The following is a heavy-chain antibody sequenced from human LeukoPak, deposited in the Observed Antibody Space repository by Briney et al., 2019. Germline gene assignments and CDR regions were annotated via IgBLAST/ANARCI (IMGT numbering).Heavy chain of an antibody. V-gene: IGHV4-59*01. J-gene: IGHJ6*02. D-gene: IGHD4-17*01. CDR3: ARGPKVNNYYYGMDV. CDR1: GGSISSYY. CDR2: IYYSGST. Sequence: PSETLSLTCTVSGGSISSYYWSWIRQPPGKGLEWIGYIYYSGSTNYNPSLKSRVTMSVDTSKKQFSLKLSSVTAADTAVHFCARGPKVNNYYYGMDVWGQGTTVTVSS.